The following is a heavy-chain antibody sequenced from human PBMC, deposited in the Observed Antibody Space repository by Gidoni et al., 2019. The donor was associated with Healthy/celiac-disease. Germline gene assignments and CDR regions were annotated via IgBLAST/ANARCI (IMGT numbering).Heavy chain of an antibody. V-gene: IGHV3-13*01. CDR1: GFTFSSYD. J-gene: IGHJ6*01. Sequence: EVQLVESGGGVVHPGGSLRLCCAAAGFTFSSYDMHWVRQATGKGLEWVSAIGTAGDTYYPGSVKGRFTISRENAKNSLYLQMNSLRAGDPAVYYCARGDGLQPRGGDXYYYG. CDR3: ARGDGLQPRGGDXYYYG. CDR2: IGTAGDT. D-gene: IGHD4-4*01.